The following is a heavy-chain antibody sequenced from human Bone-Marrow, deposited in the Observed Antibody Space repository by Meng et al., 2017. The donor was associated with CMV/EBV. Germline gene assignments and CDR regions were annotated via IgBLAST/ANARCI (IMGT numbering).Heavy chain of an antibody. V-gene: IGHV1-69*02. CDR3: ATAVTIFGVTDNWFDP. Sequence: SVKVSCKASGGTFSSYTISWMRQAPGQGLEWMGRIIPILGIANYAQKFHGRVTITADKSTSTAYMELSSLRSEDTAVYYCATAVTIFGVTDNWFDPWGQGTLVTVSS. J-gene: IGHJ5*02. CDR2: IIPILGIA. D-gene: IGHD3-3*01. CDR1: GGTFSSYT.